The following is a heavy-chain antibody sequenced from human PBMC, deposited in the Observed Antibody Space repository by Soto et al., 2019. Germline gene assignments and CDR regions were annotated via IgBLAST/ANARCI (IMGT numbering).Heavy chain of an antibody. J-gene: IGHJ6*02. CDR2: ISYNGGST. D-gene: IGHD3-3*01. Sequence: GGSLTLSCSTLRVSFFYCALEWVRQAPGRGLEYVSAISYNGGSTYYADSVQDRFTVSRDNSKNTLYLQLSSLRVDDTAVYFCVKSSRRDITASRGMDVWGQGT. V-gene: IGHV3-64D*06. CDR3: VKSSRRDITASRGMDV. CDR1: RVSFFYCA.